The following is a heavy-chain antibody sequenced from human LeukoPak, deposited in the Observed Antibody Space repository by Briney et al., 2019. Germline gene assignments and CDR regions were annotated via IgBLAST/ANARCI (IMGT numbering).Heavy chain of an antibody. CDR3: ARGGYYYGSGSYYNVDY. V-gene: IGHV3-11*06. D-gene: IGHD3-10*01. J-gene: IGHJ4*02. CDR2: ISSSSSYT. Sequence: GGSLRLSCAASGFTFSDYYMSWIRQAPGKGLEWVSYISSSSSYTNYADSVKGRFTISRDNAKKSLYLQMNSPRAEDTAVYYCARGGYYYGSGSYYNVDYWGQGTLVAVSS. CDR1: GFTFSDYY.